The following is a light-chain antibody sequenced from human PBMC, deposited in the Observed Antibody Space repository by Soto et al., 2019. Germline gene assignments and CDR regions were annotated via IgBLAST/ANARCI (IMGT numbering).Light chain of an antibody. CDR2: GNR. J-gene: IGLJ1*01. V-gene: IGLV1-40*01. Sequence: QSVLTQPASVSGAPGQRVTISCTGTSSNIGSGYDVHWYQQFPGTAPKLLIYGNRNRPSGVPDRFSGSKSGTSASLAITGLQAEDEATYYCQSCDSSLSGSGVFGTGTKVTVL. CDR3: QSCDSSLSGSGV. CDR1: SSNIGSGYD.